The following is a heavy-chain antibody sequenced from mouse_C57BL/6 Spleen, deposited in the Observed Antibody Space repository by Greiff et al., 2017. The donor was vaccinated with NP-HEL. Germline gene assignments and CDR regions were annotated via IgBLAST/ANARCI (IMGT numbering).Heavy chain of an antibody. Sequence: VQLQQPGAELVKPGASVKLSCKASGYTFTSYWMHWVKQRPGQGLEWIGMIHPNSGSTNYNEKFKSKATLTVDKSSSTAYRQLSSLTSEDSAVYYCARLKGNYAMDYWGQGTSVTVSS. CDR2: IHPNSGST. CDR1: GYTFTSYW. CDR3: ARLKGNYAMDY. J-gene: IGHJ4*01. V-gene: IGHV1-64*01.